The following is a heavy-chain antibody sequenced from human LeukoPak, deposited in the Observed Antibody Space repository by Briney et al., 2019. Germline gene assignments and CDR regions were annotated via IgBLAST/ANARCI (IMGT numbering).Heavy chain of an antibody. CDR3: AREYSGYDWGQFAY. V-gene: IGHV1-18*01. Sequence: ASVKVSCKASGYTFTSYGISWVRQAPGQGLEWMGWISACNGNTNYAQTLQGRVTMTTDTSTSTAYMELRSLRSDDTAVYYCAREYSGYDWGQFAYWGQGALVTVSS. J-gene: IGHJ4*02. CDR1: GYTFTSYG. D-gene: IGHD5-12*01. CDR2: ISACNGNT.